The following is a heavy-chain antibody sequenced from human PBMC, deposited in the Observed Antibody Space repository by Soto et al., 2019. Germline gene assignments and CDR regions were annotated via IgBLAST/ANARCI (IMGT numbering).Heavy chain of an antibody. V-gene: IGHV1-69*02. CDR3: ASVLRLYQLLWPEGDYYGMDV. J-gene: IGHJ6*02. Sequence: SVKVSCKASGGTFSSYTISWVRQAPGQGLEWMGRIIPILGIANYAQKFQGGVTITADKSTSTAYMELSSLRSEDTAVYYCASVLRLYQLLWPEGDYYGMDVWGQGTTVTVSS. D-gene: IGHD2-2*01. CDR2: IIPILGIA. CDR1: GGTFSSYT.